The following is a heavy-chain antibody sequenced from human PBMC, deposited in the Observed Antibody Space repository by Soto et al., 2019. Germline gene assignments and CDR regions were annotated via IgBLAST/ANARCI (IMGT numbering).Heavy chain of an antibody. CDR3: ASLRADPFEYFQH. V-gene: IGHV1-69*13. Sequence: SVKVSCKASGGTFSSYAISWVRQAPGQGLEWMGGIIPIFGTANYAQKFQGRVTITADESTSTAYMELSSLRSEDTAVYYCASLRADPFEYFQHWGQGTLVTVSS. CDR1: GGTFSSYA. J-gene: IGHJ1*01. CDR2: IIPIFGTA.